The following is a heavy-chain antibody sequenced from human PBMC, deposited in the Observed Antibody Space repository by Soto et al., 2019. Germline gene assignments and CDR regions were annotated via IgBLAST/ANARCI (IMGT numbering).Heavy chain of an antibody. CDR2: ISSDGSTI. CDR3: ARGTGSGSFLIDY. Sequence: EYGGGVVQPGTSLTLSCAASGFPFTSYAMHWVRQTPEKGLQWLTIISSDGSTIHYVDSVKGRFTISRDNSKNTVYLQMNSLRADDTAVYYCARGTGSGSFLIDYWGQGTLVTVSS. V-gene: IGHV3-30-3*01. D-gene: IGHD3-10*01. CDR1: GFPFTSYA. J-gene: IGHJ4*02.